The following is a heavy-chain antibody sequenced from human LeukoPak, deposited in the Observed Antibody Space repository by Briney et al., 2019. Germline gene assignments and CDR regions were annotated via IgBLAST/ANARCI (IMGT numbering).Heavy chain of an antibody. J-gene: IGHJ4*02. CDR3: ARGPLGGLSTPNFDY. Sequence: PGGSLRLSCAASGFTFSSYGMHWVRQAPGKGLEWVAVIWYDGSNKYYADSVKGRFTISRDNSKNTLYLQMNSLRAEDTAVYYCARGPLGGLSTPNFDYWGQGTLVTVSS. CDR1: GFTFSSYG. D-gene: IGHD3-10*01. V-gene: IGHV3-33*01. CDR2: IWYDGSNK.